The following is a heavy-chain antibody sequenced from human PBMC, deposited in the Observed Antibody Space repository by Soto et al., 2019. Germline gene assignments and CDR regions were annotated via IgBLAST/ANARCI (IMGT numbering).Heavy chain of an antibody. CDR1: GGSVSSGSYY. Sequence: SETLSLTCTVSGGSVSSGSYYWSWIRQPPGKGLEWIGNIYYNGNTNYNPSLKSRVAISVDTSKNQFSLKVSSVTAADTAVYYCATVAYIYPYYYFGMDVWGQGTTVTVSS. J-gene: IGHJ6*02. CDR3: ATVAYIYPYYYFGMDV. CDR2: IYYNGNT. V-gene: IGHV4-61*01. D-gene: IGHD5-18*01.